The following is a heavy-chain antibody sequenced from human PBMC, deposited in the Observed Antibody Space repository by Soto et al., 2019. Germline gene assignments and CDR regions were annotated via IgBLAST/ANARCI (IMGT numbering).Heavy chain of an antibody. CDR3: AKDWGIAVAAH. Sequence: QVQLVESGGGVVQPGGALRLSCAASGFTFSSTGMHWVRQAPGKGLEWVAVISHDGGNKYYGDSVKGRFTISRDNSKNTLYLQMNSLRAGDTAVYYCAKDWGIAVAAHWGQGTLVTVSS. D-gene: IGHD6-19*01. V-gene: IGHV3-30*18. J-gene: IGHJ4*02. CDR2: ISHDGGNK. CDR1: GFTFSSTG.